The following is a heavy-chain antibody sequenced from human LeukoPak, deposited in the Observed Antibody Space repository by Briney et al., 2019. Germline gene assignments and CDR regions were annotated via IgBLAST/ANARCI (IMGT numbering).Heavy chain of an antibody. D-gene: IGHD4-17*01. Sequence: SETLSLTCTFSDGDIYRSPYYWGWIRQPPGKGLEWIGSVYYSGSTYYNPSLKSRVTISIDTSKKQFSLRVNSVTAADTAVYYCARFFKGGDNGDYSDYWGQGTLVTVSS. CDR1: DGDIYRSPYY. J-gene: IGHJ4*02. V-gene: IGHV4-39*01. CDR3: ARFFKGGDNGDYSDY. CDR2: VYYSGST.